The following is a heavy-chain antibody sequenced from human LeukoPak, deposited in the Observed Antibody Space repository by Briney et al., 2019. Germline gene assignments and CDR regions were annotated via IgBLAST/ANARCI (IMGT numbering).Heavy chain of an antibody. CDR3: ARSNYDFWSGYLNWFDP. Sequence: SETLSLTCTVSGASISSYYWSWIRQPPGKTLEWIGYIYYTGSTNYSPSLKSRVTISVDTSKNQFSLKLSSVTAADTAVYYCARSNYDFWSGYLNWFDPWGQGTLVTVSS. D-gene: IGHD3-3*01. CDR1: GASISSYY. V-gene: IGHV4-59*01. CDR2: IYYTGST. J-gene: IGHJ5*02.